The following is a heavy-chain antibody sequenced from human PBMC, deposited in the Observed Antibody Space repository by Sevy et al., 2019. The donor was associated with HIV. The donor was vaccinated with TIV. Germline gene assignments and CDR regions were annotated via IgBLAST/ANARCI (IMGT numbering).Heavy chain of an antibody. CDR2: IRYDGSNK. J-gene: IGHJ6*02. V-gene: IGHV3-30*02. Sequence: GGSLRLSCAASGFTFSSYGMHWVRQAPGKGLEWVAFIRYDGSNKYYADSVKGRFTISRDNSKNTLYLQMNSLRAEDTAVYYCAKDQKGSNSFPYYYYGMDVWGQGTTVTVSS. CDR1: GFTFSSYG. D-gene: IGHD6-13*01. CDR3: AKDQKGSNSFPYYYYGMDV.